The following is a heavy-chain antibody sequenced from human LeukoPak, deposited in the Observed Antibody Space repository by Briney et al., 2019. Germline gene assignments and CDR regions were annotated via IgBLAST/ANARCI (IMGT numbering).Heavy chain of an antibody. V-gene: IGHV3-66*02. CDR2: IYSTGTT. Sequence: GGSLRLSCVASGFTVSSNYMSWVRQAPGKGLEWVSVIYSTGTTYCADSVKGRFTTSRDNSKNTLYLGMNSLRPEDTALYYCARKGRTSLADFDYWGQGTLVTVSS. J-gene: IGHJ4*02. CDR3: ARKGRTSLADFDY. CDR1: GFTVSSNY. D-gene: IGHD2-15*01.